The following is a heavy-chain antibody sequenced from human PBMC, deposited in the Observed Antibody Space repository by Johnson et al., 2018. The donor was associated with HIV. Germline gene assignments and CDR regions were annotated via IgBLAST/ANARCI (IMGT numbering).Heavy chain of an antibody. V-gene: IGHV3-23*04. CDR1: EFTFDDYA. D-gene: IGHD4-17*01. CDR2: ISGRGDST. Sequence: VQLVESGGGVVRPGGSLRLSCAASEFTFDDYAMTWVRQAPGKGLEWVSVISGRGDSTHYADSVKGRFTISRDNSRNTLYLQINSLRTEDTAVYYCATHVTDYGDTFSDDAFDMWGQGTMVTVSA. CDR3: ATHVTDYGDTFSDDAFDM. J-gene: IGHJ3*02.